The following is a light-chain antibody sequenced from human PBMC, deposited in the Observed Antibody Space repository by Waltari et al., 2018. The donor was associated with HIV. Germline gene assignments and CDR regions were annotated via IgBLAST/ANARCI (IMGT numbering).Light chain of an antibody. V-gene: IGLV2-11*01. CDR2: HVT. CDR1: SSDLNNYNY. J-gene: IGLJ2*01. Sequence: QSALTQPRSVSGSPGQSVTISCSGASSDLNNYNYVYWFQRPPGKAPKRVIYHVTKRPSGVPDRFSGSKSGNTASLTISGLQPDDEADYYCCSFAGSHTWGVFGGGTKLTVL. CDR3: CSFAGSHTWGV.